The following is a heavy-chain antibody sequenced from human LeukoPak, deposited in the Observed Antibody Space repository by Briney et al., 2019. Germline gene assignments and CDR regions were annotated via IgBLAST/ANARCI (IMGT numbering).Heavy chain of an antibody. CDR1: GFTFGRYG. CDR3: ARDCHPYYFDY. V-gene: IGHV3-33*01. CDR2: IWYDGSNK. Sequence: GRSLRLSCAASGFTFGRYGMHWVRQAPGKGLEWVAVIWYDGSNKYYADSVKGRFTISRDNSKNTLYLQMNSLRAEDTAVYYCARDCHPYYFDYWGQGTLVTVSS. J-gene: IGHJ4*02.